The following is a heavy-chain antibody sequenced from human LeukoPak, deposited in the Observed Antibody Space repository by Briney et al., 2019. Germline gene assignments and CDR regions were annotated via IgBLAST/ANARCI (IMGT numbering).Heavy chain of an antibody. CDR3: AKEGYLYYDSSGYFLFDY. V-gene: IGHV3-23*01. CDR2: ISGSGGST. J-gene: IGHJ4*02. Sequence: GGSLRLSCAASGFTFSSYAMSWVRLAPGKGLEWVSAISGSGGSTYYADSVKGRFTISRDNSKNTLYLQMNSLRAEDTAVYYCAKEGYLYYDSSGYFLFDYWGQGTLVTVSS. D-gene: IGHD3-22*01. CDR1: GFTFSSYA.